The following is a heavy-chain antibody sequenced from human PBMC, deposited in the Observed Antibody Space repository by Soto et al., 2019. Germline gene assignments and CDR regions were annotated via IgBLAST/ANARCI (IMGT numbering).Heavy chain of an antibody. CDR2: INHSGST. V-gene: IGHV4-34*01. Sequence: PSETLSLTCAVYGGSFSGYYWNWIRQSPGKGPEWIGEINHSGSTNYNPSLKSRVTMSVDTSKNQFSLKLSSVTAADTAMYYCARWGDTSALHYFDFWGQGTQVTVS. CDR3: ARWGDTSALHYFDF. D-gene: IGHD3-22*01. J-gene: IGHJ4*02. CDR1: GGSFSGYY.